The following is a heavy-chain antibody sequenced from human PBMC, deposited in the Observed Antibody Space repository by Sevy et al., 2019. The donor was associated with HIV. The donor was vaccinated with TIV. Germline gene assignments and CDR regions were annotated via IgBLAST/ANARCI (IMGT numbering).Heavy chain of an antibody. D-gene: IGHD2-15*01. CDR3: ARDRGYCSGGSCYSEGWFDP. CDR2: IYYSGST. CDR1: GGSVSSGSYY. J-gene: IGHJ5*02. V-gene: IGHV4-61*01. Sequence: SETLSLTCTVSGGSVSSGSYYWSWIRQPPGKGLEWIGYIYYSGSTNYNPSLKSRVTISVDTSKNQFSLKLSSVTAAETAVYYCARDRGYCSGGSCYSEGWFDPWGQGTLVTVSS.